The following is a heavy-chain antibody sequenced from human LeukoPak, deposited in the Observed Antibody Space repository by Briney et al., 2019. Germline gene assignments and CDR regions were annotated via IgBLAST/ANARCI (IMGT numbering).Heavy chain of an antibody. CDR3: ARAGYSSGWYYFDY. J-gene: IGHJ4*02. V-gene: IGHV3-74*01. CDR2: SKNDGRST. CDR1: GFTFSSYA. D-gene: IGHD6-19*01. Sequence: GGSLRLSCAASGFTFSSYAMSWVRQAPGKGLVWVSRSKNDGRSTSYADSVKGRFTISRDSAKNTLFLQMDSLRAEDTAVYYCARAGYSSGWYYFDYWGQGTLVTVSS.